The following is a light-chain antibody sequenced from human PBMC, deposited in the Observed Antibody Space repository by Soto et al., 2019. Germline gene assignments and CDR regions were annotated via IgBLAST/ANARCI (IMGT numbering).Light chain of an antibody. CDR1: SSDVGGYNY. J-gene: IGLJ2*01. Sequence: QSALTQPRSVSGSPGQSVTISCTGTSSDVGGYNYVSWYQQHPGKAPKLMIYDVSKRPSGVPDRFSGSKSGNTASLTISGLQAEDEADYYCCSYAGSYPVVCGGGTKLTVL. CDR3: CSYAGSYPVV. CDR2: DVS. V-gene: IGLV2-11*01.